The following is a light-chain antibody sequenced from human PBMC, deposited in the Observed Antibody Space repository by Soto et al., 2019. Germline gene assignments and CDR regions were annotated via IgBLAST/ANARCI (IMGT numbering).Light chain of an antibody. CDR3: QQYNSYRWT. Sequence: DIQMTQSPSTLSASEGDRVTIXXRASQSISSWLAWYQQKPGKAPKXVIYKASSLESGVPSRFSGSGSGTEFTLTISSLQPDDFATYYCQQYNSYRWTFGLGTKVDIK. CDR2: KAS. CDR1: QSISSW. J-gene: IGKJ1*01. V-gene: IGKV1-5*03.